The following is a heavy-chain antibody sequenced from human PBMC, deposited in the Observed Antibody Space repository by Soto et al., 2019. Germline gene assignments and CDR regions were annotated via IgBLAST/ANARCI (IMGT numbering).Heavy chain of an antibody. J-gene: IGHJ6*02. Sequence: PGGSLRLSCAASGFTFSSYSMNWVRQAPGKGLEWVSSISSSSSYIYYADSVKGRFTISRDNAKNSLYLQMNSLRAEDTAVYYCASFLLSYYYYGMDVWGQGTTVTVSS. CDR3: ASFLLSYYYYGMDV. V-gene: IGHV3-21*01. CDR2: ISSSSSYI. D-gene: IGHD1-26*01. CDR1: GFTFSSYS.